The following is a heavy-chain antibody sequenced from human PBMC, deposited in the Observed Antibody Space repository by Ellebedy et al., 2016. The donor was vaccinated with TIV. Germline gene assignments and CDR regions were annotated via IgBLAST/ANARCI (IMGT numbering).Heavy chain of an antibody. CDR2: IKPDGSEK. V-gene: IGHV3-7*01. CDR3: ARSPYPGYFQH. D-gene: IGHD3-10*01. CDR1: GFTFSTYW. J-gene: IGHJ1*01. Sequence: GESLKISCAASGFTFSTYWMSWVRQAPGKGLEWVANIKPDGSEKYYVDSVKGRFTISRDNAKNSLYLQMNSLRAEDTAVYYCARSPYPGYFQHWGQGTLVTVSS.